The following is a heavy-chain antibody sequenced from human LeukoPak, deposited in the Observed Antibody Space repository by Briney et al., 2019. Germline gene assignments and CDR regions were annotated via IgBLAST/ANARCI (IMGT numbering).Heavy chain of an antibody. D-gene: IGHD3-10*01. Sequence: ASVKVSCKASGYTFTSYDINWVRQATGQGLEWMGWMNPNSGNTGYAQKFQGRVTMTRNTSISTAYMELSSLRSEDTAVYYCARGITMVRGVIIWGLRAYWFDPWGQGTLVTVSS. CDR3: ARGITMVRGVIIWGLRAYWFDP. CDR1: GYTFTSYD. CDR2: MNPNSGNT. J-gene: IGHJ5*02. V-gene: IGHV1-8*01.